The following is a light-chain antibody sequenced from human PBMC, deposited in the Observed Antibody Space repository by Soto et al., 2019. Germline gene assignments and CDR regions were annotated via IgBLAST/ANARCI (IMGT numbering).Light chain of an antibody. V-gene: IGLV2-8*01. CDR1: SNDVGGYRY. CDR3: SSFAGSPVV. CDR2: EVS. Sequence: QSALTQPPSASGSPGQSVTISCTGTSNDVGGYRYVSWYQQYPGKAPKLMIYEVSKRPSGVPDRFSGSKSGNTASLTVSGLQAEDEADYYCSSFAGSPVVFGGGTKLTVL. J-gene: IGLJ2*01.